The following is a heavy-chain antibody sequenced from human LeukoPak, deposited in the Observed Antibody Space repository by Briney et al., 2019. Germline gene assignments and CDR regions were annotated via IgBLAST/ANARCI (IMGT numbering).Heavy chain of an antibody. CDR3: ARGGKVGGYYVY. D-gene: IGHD3-10*01. CDR2: ITHSSSYT. CDR1: GFTFSDYD. Sequence: GGSLRLSCAASGFTFSDYDMSWIRQAPGKGLEWVSYITHSSSYTKYADSLGGRLTISRDNAKNSLYLQMNSLRAEDTAVYYCARGGKVGGYYVYWGQGTLVTVSS. J-gene: IGHJ4*02. V-gene: IGHV3-11*05.